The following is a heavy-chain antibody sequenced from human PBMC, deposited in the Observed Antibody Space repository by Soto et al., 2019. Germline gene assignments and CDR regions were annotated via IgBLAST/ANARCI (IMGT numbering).Heavy chain of an antibody. V-gene: IGHV4-30-2*01. CDR1: GGSISSGNSYS. J-gene: IGHJ5*02. Sequence: QLQLQESGSGLVKPSQTLSLTCAVSGGSISSGNSYSWSWIRQPPGKGLEWIGSISHTWSTSYNPSLKSRLNMSVDKSKNQFSLRLSSVTAADMAVYYCAKAVAPYFGTWFDPLGQGILVTVSS. D-gene: IGHD3-10*01. CDR2: ISHTWST. CDR3: AKAVAPYFGTWFDP.